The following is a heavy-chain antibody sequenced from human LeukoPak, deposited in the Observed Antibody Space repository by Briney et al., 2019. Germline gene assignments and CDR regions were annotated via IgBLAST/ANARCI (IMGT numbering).Heavy chain of an antibody. Sequence: GGSLRLSCAASGFTFSGHWMSWVRQAPGKGLEWVANINQGGSDKYYEDSVKGRFTISRDNANNLLYLQMNSLRGEDTAVYYCTRDRSRAEDDWGQGTLVTASS. CDR1: GFTFSGHW. J-gene: IGHJ4*02. V-gene: IGHV3-7*01. CDR2: INQGGSDK. CDR3: TRDRSRAEDD. D-gene: IGHD1-14*01.